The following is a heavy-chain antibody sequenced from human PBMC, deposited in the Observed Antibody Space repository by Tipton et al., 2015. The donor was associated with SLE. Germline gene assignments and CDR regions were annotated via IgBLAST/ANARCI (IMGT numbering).Heavy chain of an antibody. V-gene: IGHV4-61*02. CDR2: IYTSGST. CDR1: GGSISSGSYY. D-gene: IGHD1-26*01. Sequence: LRLSCTVSGGSISSGSYYWSWIRQPAGKGLEWIGRIYTSGSTNYNPSLKSRVTISVDTSKNQFSLKLSSVTAADTAVYYCARLFEGGSYYGDAFDIWGQGTMFTVSS. J-gene: IGHJ3*02. CDR3: ARLFEGGSYYGDAFDI.